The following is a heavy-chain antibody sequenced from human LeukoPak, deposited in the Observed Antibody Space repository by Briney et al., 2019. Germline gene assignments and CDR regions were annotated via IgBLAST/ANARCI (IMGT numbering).Heavy chain of an antibody. CDR2: INPNSGGT. V-gene: IGHV1-2*02. CDR1: GYTFTGYY. J-gene: IGHJ4*02. CDR3: ARGRRAAAGKNAFDY. Sequence: ASVKVSCKASGYTFTGYYMHWVRQAPGQGLEWMGWINPNSGGTNYAQKFQGRVTMTRDTSISTAYMELSRLRSDDTAVCYCARGRRAAAGKNAFDYWGRGTLVTVSS. D-gene: IGHD6-13*01.